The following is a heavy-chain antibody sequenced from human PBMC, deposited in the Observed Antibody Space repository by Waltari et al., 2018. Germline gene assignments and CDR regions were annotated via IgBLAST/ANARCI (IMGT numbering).Heavy chain of an antibody. Sequence: EVQLLESGGGLVQPGGSLRLSCAASGFTFSNYAISWVRQAPGKGLEWVSGTTYSGGTTYYADSVKGRFTISRDNSENTLYLQMNSLRAEDTAVYYCAKGSMVRGDFDSWGQGTLVTVSS. J-gene: IGHJ4*02. CDR3: AKGSMVRGDFDS. CDR1: GFTFSNYA. CDR2: TTYSGGTT. V-gene: IGHV3-23*01. D-gene: IGHD3-10*01.